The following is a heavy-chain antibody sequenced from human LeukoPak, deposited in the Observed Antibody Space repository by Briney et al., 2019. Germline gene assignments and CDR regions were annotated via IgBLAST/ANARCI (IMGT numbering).Heavy chain of an antibody. Sequence: SETLSLTCTVSGGSISSYYWSWIRQPPGKGLEWSGYIYYSGSTNYNPSLKSRVTISVDTSKNQFSLKLSSVTAADTAVYYCARASCGPGCYSDAFDIWGQGTMVTVSS. CDR1: GGSISSYY. J-gene: IGHJ3*02. CDR2: IYYSGST. CDR3: ARASCGPGCYSDAFDI. V-gene: IGHV4-59*01. D-gene: IGHD2-21*01.